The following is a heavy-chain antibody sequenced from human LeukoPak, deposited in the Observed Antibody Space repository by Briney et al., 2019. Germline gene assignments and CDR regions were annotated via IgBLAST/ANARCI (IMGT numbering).Heavy chain of an antibody. Sequence: GASVKVSCKTSGYTFTDYNIHWVRQAPGQGPEWMGWITPKNAATNYAQQLQGRITMTRVTSITTAYMELTNLISDDTAVYYCASWRVNFDYWGQGTLVTVSS. CDR3: ASWRVNFDY. CDR2: ITPKNAAT. D-gene: IGHD3-3*01. V-gene: IGHV1-2*02. CDR1: GYTFTDYN. J-gene: IGHJ4*02.